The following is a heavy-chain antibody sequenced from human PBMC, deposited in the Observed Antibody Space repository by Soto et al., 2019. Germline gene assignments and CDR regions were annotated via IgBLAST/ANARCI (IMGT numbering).Heavy chain of an antibody. D-gene: IGHD3-9*01. Sequence: QITLKESGPTLVKPTQTLTLTCTFSVFSLSTSGVGVGWIRQPPGKALEWLALIYWDDDKRYSPSLKSRLTITKDTSKNQVVLTMTTMDPVDTATYYCAHSPLYFDWPTAFDIWGQGTMVTVSS. CDR1: VFSLSTSGVG. CDR2: IYWDDDK. V-gene: IGHV2-5*02. CDR3: AHSPLYFDWPTAFDI. J-gene: IGHJ3*02.